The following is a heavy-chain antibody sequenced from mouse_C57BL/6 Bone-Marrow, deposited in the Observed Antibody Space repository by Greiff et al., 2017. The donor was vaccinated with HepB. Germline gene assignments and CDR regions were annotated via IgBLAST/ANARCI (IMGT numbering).Heavy chain of an antibody. D-gene: IGHD2-4*01. Sequence: QVQLQQPGAELVMPGASVKLSCKASGYTFTSYWMHWVKQRPGQGLEWIGEIYPSDSYTNYNQKFKGKSTLTVDKSSSTAYMQLSSLTSEDSAVYYCARLGYDYDRGFAYWGQGTRVTVSA. J-gene: IGHJ3*01. CDR3: ARLGYDYDRGFAY. V-gene: IGHV1-69*01. CDR1: GYTFTSYW. CDR2: IYPSDSYT.